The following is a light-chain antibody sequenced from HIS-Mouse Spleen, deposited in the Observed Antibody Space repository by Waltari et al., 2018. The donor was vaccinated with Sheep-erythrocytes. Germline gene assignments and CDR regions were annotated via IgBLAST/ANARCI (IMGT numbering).Light chain of an antibody. CDR2: EDN. CDR3: QSYDSSNHGV. J-gene: IGLJ3*02. V-gene: IGLV6-57*04. CDR1: SGSIASNY. Sequence: NFMLTQPHSVSDSPGKTVTISCTRRSGSIASNYSQWYQQRPGSAPTTVIYEDNQRPSGVPDRFSGSIDSSSNSASLTISGLKTEDEADYYCQSYDSSNHGVFGGGTKLSVL.